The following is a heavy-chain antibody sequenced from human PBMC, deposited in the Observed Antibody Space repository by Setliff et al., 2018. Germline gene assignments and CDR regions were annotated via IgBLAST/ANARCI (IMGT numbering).Heavy chain of an antibody. Sequence: PSETLSLTCAVYGGSLNVYYWGWIRQPPGKGLEWIGSIYHSGSSYYNPSLRSRVTISVDTSKNQFSLILRSVTAADTAVYYCARGRMRGSCSGPSCTYDPFDIWGQGTPVTVSS. CDR1: GGSLNVYY. J-gene: IGHJ3*02. V-gene: IGHV4-34*01. D-gene: IGHD2-2*01. CDR2: IYHSGSS. CDR3: ARGRMRGSCSGPSCTYDPFDI.